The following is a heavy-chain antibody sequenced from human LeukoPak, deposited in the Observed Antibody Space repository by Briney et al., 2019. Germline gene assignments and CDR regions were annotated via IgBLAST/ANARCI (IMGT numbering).Heavy chain of an antibody. V-gene: IGHV1-2*02. D-gene: IGHD2-2*01. CDR1: GYTFTGYY. Sequence: ASVKVSCKASGYTFTGYYMHWVRQAPGQGLEWMGWINPNSGGTNYAQKFQGRVTMTRDTSISTAYMELSRLRSDDTAVYYCARDRTKYCRSTSCPLDYWGQGTLVSVSS. CDR2: INPNSGGT. J-gene: IGHJ4*02. CDR3: ARDRTKYCRSTSCPLDY.